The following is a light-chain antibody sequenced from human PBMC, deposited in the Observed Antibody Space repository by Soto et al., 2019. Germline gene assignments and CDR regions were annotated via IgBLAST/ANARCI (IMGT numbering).Light chain of an antibody. CDR2: GAS. Sequence: EIVLTQSPGTLSLSPGERATLSCRASQSVSNSYLAWYQQKPGQASRLLIYGASSRATGLPDRFSGSGSGTDFTLTISRLEPEDVAVYYCQQYGSSPWTFGQGTKVEIK. CDR3: QQYGSSPWT. CDR1: QSVSNSY. V-gene: IGKV3-20*01. J-gene: IGKJ1*01.